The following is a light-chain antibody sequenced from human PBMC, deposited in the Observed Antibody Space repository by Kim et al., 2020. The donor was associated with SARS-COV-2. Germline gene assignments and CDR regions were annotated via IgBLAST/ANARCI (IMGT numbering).Light chain of an antibody. CDR3: ATWDDSLNAVV. CDR1: GSNIGSNA. J-gene: IGLJ2*01. V-gene: IGLV1-44*01. Sequence: ELTQPPSASGTPGQRVTISCSGSGSNIGSNAVNWYQQLPGTTPKLLIYSNNQRPSGVPDRFSGSKSGTSASLAISGLQSEDEADYYCATWDDSLNAVVFGGGTQLTVL. CDR2: SNN.